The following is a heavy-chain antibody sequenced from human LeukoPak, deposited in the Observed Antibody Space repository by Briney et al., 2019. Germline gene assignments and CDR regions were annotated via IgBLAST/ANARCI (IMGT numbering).Heavy chain of an antibody. CDR1: GFTLSNSW. D-gene: IGHD2-8*01. CDR2: ISNDGSSL. V-gene: IGHV3-74*01. Sequence: GGSLRLSCAASGFTLSNSWMHCVRQTPGKGLVWVSRISNDGSSLIYADSVKGRFTISRDNAKNTLYLQMNSLRAEDTAVYYCARSDNGLDIWGQGTMVTVSS. CDR3: ARSDNGLDI. J-gene: IGHJ3*02.